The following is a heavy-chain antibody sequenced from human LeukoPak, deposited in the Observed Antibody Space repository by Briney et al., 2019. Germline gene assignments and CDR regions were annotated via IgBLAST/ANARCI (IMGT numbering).Heavy chain of an antibody. V-gene: IGHV4-39*01. CDR1: GGAISGTSYY. Sequence: SETLSLTCTVSGGAISGTSYYWGWIRQSPGKGLEWIGSVYHSGTTYENPSLRSRVTLSVDTSKNQLSLKLSSVTAADTAVYYCATGRYLRFFDYWGQGTLVTVSS. J-gene: IGHJ4*02. CDR2: VYHSGTT. CDR3: ATGRYLRFFDY. D-gene: IGHD3-16*02.